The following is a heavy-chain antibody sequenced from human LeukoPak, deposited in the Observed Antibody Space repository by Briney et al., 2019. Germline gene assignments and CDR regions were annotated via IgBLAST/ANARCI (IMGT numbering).Heavy chain of an antibody. CDR2: ISAYNGNT. V-gene: IGHV1-18*01. D-gene: IGHD3-22*01. Sequence: ASVKVSCKASGYTFSSYGISWVRQAPGQGLEWMGRISAYNGNTNYAQKVQGRVTMTTDTSTSTAYMELRSLRSDDTAVYYCARGYYYDSSGFHSGGEFDYWGQGTLVTVSS. CDR1: GYTFSSYG. J-gene: IGHJ4*02. CDR3: ARGYYYDSSGFHSGGEFDY.